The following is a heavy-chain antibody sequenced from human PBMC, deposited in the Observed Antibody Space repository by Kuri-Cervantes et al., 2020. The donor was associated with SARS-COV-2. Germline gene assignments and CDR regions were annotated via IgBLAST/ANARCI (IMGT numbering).Heavy chain of an antibody. D-gene: IGHD3-10*01. CDR2: INPNSGGT. Sequence: ASVKVSCKTSGYTFSAYYMHWVRQAPGQGLEWMGWINPNSGGTKYAPNFQGWVTMTRDTFITTVYMDLTRLRSDDTAVYYCARDRKFGELLSRGNYFDYWGQGTLVTVSS. V-gene: IGHV1-2*04. J-gene: IGHJ4*02. CDR1: GYTFSAYY. CDR3: ARDRKFGELLSRGNYFDY.